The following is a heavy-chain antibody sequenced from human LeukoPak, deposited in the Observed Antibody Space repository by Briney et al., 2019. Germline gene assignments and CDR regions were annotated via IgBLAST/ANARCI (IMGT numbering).Heavy chain of an antibody. CDR1: GFTFSSYA. J-gene: IGHJ5*02. Sequence: GGSLRLSCAASGFTFSSYAMSWVRQAPGKGLEWVSAISGSGGSTYYADSVKGRFTISRDNSKNTLYLQMNSLRAEDTAVYYCAKGPRWFGELGPFDPWGQGTLVTVSS. V-gene: IGHV3-23*01. D-gene: IGHD3-10*01. CDR2: ISGSGGST. CDR3: AKGPRWFGELGPFDP.